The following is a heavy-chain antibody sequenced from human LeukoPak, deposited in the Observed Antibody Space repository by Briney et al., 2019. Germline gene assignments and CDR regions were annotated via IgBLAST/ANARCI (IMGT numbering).Heavy chain of an antibody. Sequence: SVKVSCKASGGTFSSYAISWVRQAPGQGLEWMGRIIPILGIANYAQKFQGRVTITADKSTSTAYMELSSLISEDTAVYYCARDPLVRGVFDYWGQGTLVTVSS. CDR1: GGTFSSYA. D-gene: IGHD3-10*01. J-gene: IGHJ4*02. CDR3: ARDPLVRGVFDY. CDR2: IIPILGIA. V-gene: IGHV1-69*04.